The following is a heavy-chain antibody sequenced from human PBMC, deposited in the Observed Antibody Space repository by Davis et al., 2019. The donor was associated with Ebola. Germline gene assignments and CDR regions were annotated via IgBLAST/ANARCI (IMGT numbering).Heavy chain of an antibody. CDR3: ARDFGLAAAGTAFDY. CDR1: GFTFTRFP. CDR2: ISYDGSKT. V-gene: IGHV3-30*03. D-gene: IGHD6-13*01. J-gene: IGHJ4*02. Sequence: SCAASGFTFTRFPMHWVRQAPGKGLEWVAIISYDGSKTYYADSVKGRFTISRDNSKSTLFLQMNSLRAEDTAVYYCARDFGLAAAGTAFDYWGQGTLVIVSS.